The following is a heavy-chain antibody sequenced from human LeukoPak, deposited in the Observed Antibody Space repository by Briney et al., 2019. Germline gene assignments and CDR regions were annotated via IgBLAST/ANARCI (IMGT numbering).Heavy chain of an antibody. CDR2: INHSGST. J-gene: IGHJ4*02. Sequence: SETLSLTCAVYGGSFSGYYWSWLRQPPGKGLEWLGEINHSGSTNYNPSLKSRVTISVDTSKNQFSLKLSSVTAADTAVYYCASTSGANWNYPYYFDYWGQGTLVTVSS. CDR3: ASTSGANWNYPYYFDY. V-gene: IGHV4-34*01. D-gene: IGHD1-7*01. CDR1: GGSFSGYY.